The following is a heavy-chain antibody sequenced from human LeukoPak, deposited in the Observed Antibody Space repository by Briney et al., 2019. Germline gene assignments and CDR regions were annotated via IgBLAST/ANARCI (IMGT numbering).Heavy chain of an antibody. CDR3: AGRSGYCSGGSCYAGPFDY. CDR1: GGSISSGGYY. D-gene: IGHD2-15*01. J-gene: IGHJ4*02. CDR2: IYYSGST. V-gene: IGHV4-31*03. Sequence: SQTLSLTCTVSGGSISSGGYYWSWIRQHPGKGLEWIGYIYYSGSTYYNPSLKSRVTISVDTSKSQFSLKLSSVTAADTAVYYCAGRSGYCSGGSCYAGPFDYWGQGTLVTVSS.